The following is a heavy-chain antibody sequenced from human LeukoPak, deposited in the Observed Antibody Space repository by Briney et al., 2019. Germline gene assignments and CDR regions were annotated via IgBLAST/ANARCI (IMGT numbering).Heavy chain of an antibody. Sequence: GESLKISCKGSGYSFTNYWIGWVRQMPGKGLEWMGIIYPGDSDTRYSPSFQGQVTISADKSISTAYLQWSSLKASDTAMYYCARLYSSSDPDYYYYYMDVWGKGTTVTVSS. CDR3: ARLYSSSDPDYYYYYMDV. CDR2: IYPGDSDT. CDR1: GYSFTNYW. J-gene: IGHJ6*03. V-gene: IGHV5-51*01. D-gene: IGHD6-6*01.